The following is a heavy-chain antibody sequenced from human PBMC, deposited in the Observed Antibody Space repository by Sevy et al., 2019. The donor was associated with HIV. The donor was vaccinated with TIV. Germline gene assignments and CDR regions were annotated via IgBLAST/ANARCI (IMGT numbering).Heavy chain of an antibody. Sequence: SETLSLTCRVSGVSISSDYWRWIRQPPGKEPEWIGYIHHSGNSNYKTSLKSRVTMSVDTSKNQFSLNLRSVSAADTAVYYCARSVAANYMDVWGKGTTVTVSS. CDR3: ARSVAANYMDV. D-gene: IGHD1-26*01. CDR1: GVSISSDY. J-gene: IGHJ6*03. CDR2: IHHSGNS. V-gene: IGHV4-59*01.